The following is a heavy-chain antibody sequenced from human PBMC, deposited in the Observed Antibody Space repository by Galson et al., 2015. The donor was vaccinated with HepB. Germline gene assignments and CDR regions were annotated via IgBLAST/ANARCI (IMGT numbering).Heavy chain of an antibody. CDR1: GITINDKY. Sequence: SLRLSCAVSGITINDKYMSWIRQAPGKGLEWVAIISYDESQKYYADSVKGRFTISRDNSKNTLFLQMKNLRADDTAVYYCAREERRGANYYLDSWGQGTLVTVSS. CDR3: AREERRGANYYLDS. V-gene: IGHV3-30*14. CDR2: ISYDESQK. J-gene: IGHJ4*02. D-gene: IGHD4/OR15-4a*01.